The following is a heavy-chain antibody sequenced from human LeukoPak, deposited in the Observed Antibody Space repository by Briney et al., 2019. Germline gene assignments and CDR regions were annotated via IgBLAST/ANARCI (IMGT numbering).Heavy chain of an antibody. CDR2: INHSGST. V-gene: IGHV4-34*01. CDR1: GGSFSGYY. CDR3: ARALYYHDFPFDY. D-gene: IGHD3-22*01. Sequence: PSETLSLTCAVYGGSFSGYYWSWIRQPPGRGLEWIGEINHSGSTNYNPSLKSRVTISVDTSKNQFSLKLSSVTAADTAVYYCARALYYHDFPFDYWGQGTLVTVSS. J-gene: IGHJ4*02.